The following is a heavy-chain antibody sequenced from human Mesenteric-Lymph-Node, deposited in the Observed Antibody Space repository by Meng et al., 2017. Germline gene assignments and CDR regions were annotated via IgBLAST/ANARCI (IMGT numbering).Heavy chain of an antibody. CDR3: GRDQGRELINH. J-gene: IGHJ4*02. Sequence: GTVLVDPQRTLALTCSRCGDSLSSEIWWRWVPQPPGRGLEWIGEVYQRGDTHYNPSLKSRVDISVDKSKNQFYLSLFSVTAADTAVYYCGRDQGRELINHWGQGTLVTVSS. V-gene: IGHV4-4*03. CDR1: GDSLSSEIW. CDR2: VYQRGDT. D-gene: IGHD1-7*01.